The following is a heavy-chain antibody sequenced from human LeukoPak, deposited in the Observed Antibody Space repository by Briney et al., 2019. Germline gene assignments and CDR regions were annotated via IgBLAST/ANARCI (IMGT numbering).Heavy chain of an antibody. CDR3: ARLGYCSSTSCPYYYYYMDV. V-gene: IGHV3-20*04. CDR2: INWNGGST. CDR1: GFTFDDYG. D-gene: IGHD2-2*01. J-gene: IGHJ6*03. Sequence: GGSLRLSCAASGFTFDDYGMSWVRQAPGKGLERVSGINWNGGSTGYADSVKGRFTISRDNAKNSLHLQMNSLRAEDTALYYCARLGYCSSTSCPYYYYYMDVWGKGTTVIVSS.